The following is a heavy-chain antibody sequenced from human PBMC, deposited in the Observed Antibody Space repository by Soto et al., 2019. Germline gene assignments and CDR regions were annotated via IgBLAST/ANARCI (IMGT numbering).Heavy chain of an antibody. CDR2: LSGTGDST. CDR1: GFSTSSYA. Sequence: EVQLLQSGGGLVQPGGSLRLSCAASGFSTSSYAMSWVRQAPGKGLEWVSALSGTGDSTDYANSVKGRFTISRDDSKMTLFLQMSSLRAEDTAVYYCAKDNGNYGSGTFPHWGQGTLVTVSS. CDR3: AKDNGNYGSGTFPH. V-gene: IGHV3-23*01. D-gene: IGHD3-10*01. J-gene: IGHJ4*02.